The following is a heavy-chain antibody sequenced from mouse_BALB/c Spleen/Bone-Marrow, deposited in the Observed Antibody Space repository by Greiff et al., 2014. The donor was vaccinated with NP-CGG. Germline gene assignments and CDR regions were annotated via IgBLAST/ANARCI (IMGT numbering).Heavy chain of an antibody. V-gene: IGHV5-9-3*01. CDR2: ISSGGNYT. CDR3: ARYYGSSYDY. J-gene: IGHJ2*01. CDR1: GFTFSSYA. D-gene: IGHD1-1*01. Sequence: EVQLVESGGGLVKPGGSLKLSCAASGFTFSSYAMSWVRQTPEKSLEWVATISSGGNYTYYPDSVKGRFTISRDNARNTLYLQMSSLRSEDTAMYYCARYYGSSYDYWGQGTTLTVSS.